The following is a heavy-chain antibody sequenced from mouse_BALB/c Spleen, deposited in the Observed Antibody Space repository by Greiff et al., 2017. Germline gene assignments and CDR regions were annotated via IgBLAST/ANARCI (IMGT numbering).Heavy chain of an antibody. V-gene: IGHV5-17*02. J-gene: IGHJ4*01. CDR1: GFTFSSFG. Sequence: EVHLVESGGGLVQPGGSRKLSCAASGFTFSSFGMHWVRQAPEKGLEWVAYISSGSSTIYYADTVKGRFTISRDNPKNTLFLQMTSLRSEDTAMYYCARSPRGAMDYWGQGTSVTVSS. CDR3: ARSPRGAMDY. CDR2: ISSGSSTI.